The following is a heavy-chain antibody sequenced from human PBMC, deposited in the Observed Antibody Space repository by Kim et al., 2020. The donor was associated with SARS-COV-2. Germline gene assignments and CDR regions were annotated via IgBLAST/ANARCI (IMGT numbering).Heavy chain of an antibody. V-gene: IGHV4-59*08. CDR3: ARQFRGGYDY. Sequence: TTYNPALKSRVTISVDTSKNQFSRKLSSVTAADTAVYYCARQFRGGYDYWGQGTLVTVSS. CDR2: T. J-gene: IGHJ4*02. D-gene: IGHD3-10*01.